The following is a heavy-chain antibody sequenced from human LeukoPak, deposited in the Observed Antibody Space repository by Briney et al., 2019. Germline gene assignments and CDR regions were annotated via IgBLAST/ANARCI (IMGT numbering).Heavy chain of an antibody. Sequence: ASVKVSCRASGYTFTGYYMHWVRQAPGQGLEWMGWINPNSGGTNYAQKFQGWVTMTRDTSISTAYMELSRLRSDDTAVYYCAKGRYSSGWEGPYWFDPWGQGTLVTVSS. CDR3: AKGRYSSGWEGPYWFDP. CDR2: INPNSGGT. V-gene: IGHV1-2*04. D-gene: IGHD6-19*01. J-gene: IGHJ5*02. CDR1: GYTFTGYY.